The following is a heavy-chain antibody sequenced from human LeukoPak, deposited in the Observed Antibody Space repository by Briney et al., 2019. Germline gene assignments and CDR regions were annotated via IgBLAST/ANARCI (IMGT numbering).Heavy chain of an antibody. CDR2: INSDGSVT. CDR3: ARGLVRGVVFDS. D-gene: IGHD3-10*01. V-gene: IGHV3-74*01. CDR1: GFTFSSYW. Sequence: GGSLRLSCAASGFTFSSYWMHWVRQAPGKGLVWVSRINSDGSVTTYADSVKGRFTISRDNAKNTLYLEINSLRAEDTAVYYCARGLVRGVVFDSWGQGTWSPSPQ. J-gene: IGHJ4*02.